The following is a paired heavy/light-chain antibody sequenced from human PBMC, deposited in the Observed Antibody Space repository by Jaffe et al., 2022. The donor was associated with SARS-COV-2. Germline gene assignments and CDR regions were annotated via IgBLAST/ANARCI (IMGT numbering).Heavy chain of an antibody. V-gene: IGHV3-48*02. D-gene: IGHD3-3*01. Sequence: EVQLVESGGGLVQPGGSLRLSCAASGFTFSSYSMNWVRQAPGKGLEWVSYISSSSSTIYYADSVKGRFTISRDNAKNSLYLQMNSLRDEDTAVYYCAREEWSGLYYFDYWGQGTLVTVSS. J-gene: IGHJ4*02. CDR2: ISSSSSTI. CDR1: GFTFSSYS. CDR3: AREEWSGLYYFDY.
Light chain of an antibody. J-gene: IGLJ3*02. CDR1: ALPKKY. Sequence: SYELTQPPSVSVSPGQTARITCSGDALPKKYAYWYQQKSGQAPVLVIYEDSKRPSGIPERFSGSSSGTMATLTISGAQVEDEADYYCYSTDSSALRVFGGGTKLTVL. CDR2: EDS. CDR3: YSTDSSALRV. V-gene: IGLV3-10*01.